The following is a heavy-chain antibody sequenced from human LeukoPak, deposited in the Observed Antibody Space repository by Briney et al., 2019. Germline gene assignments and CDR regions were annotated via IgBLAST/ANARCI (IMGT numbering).Heavy chain of an antibody. V-gene: IGHV4-59*01. D-gene: IGHD3-9*01. CDR1: GGSINSYY. J-gene: IGHJ4*02. Sequence: SETLSLTCTVSGGSINSYYWSWIRQPPGKGLEWIGYIYYSGSTNYNPSLKSRVTISVDTSKNQFSLKLSSVTAADTAVYYCARGVSDYDILTGYFPYYFDYWGQGTLVTVSS. CDR3: ARGVSDYDILTGYFPYYFDY. CDR2: IYYSGST.